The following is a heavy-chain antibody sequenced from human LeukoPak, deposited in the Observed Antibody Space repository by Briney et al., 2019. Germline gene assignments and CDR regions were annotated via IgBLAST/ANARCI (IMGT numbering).Heavy chain of an antibody. J-gene: IGHJ4*02. D-gene: IGHD6-13*01. V-gene: IGHV3-48*04. CDR3: ARDPYSSSWVKYYFDY. Sequence: PGGSLRLSCAASGSTFSSYSMNWVRQAPGKGLEWVSYISSSIITIYYTDSVKGRFTISRDNAKNSLYLQMNSLRAEDTAVYYCARDPYSSSWVKYYFDYWGQGTLVTVSS. CDR2: ISSSIITI. CDR1: GSTFSSYS.